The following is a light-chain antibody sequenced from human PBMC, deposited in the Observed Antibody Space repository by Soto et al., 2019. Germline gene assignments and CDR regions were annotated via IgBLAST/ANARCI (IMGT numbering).Light chain of an antibody. CDR2: GAS. Sequence: EIVLTQSPGTLSLSPGERATLSCRASQSVSSSFLAWYQQKPGQAPRLLIYGASSRATGIPDRFRGSGSETDFTLTISRLEPEDGAVYYCQQYGSSPLTFGGGTKVEIK. V-gene: IGKV3-20*01. CDR1: QSVSSSF. J-gene: IGKJ4*01. CDR3: QQYGSSPLT.